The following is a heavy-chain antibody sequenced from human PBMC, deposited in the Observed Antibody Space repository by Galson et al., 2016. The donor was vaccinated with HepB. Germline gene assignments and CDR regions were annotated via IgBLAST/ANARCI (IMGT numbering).Heavy chain of an antibody. CDR1: GGAFSRYA. Sequence: SVKVSCKASGGAFSRYAISWVRQAPGQGLEWMGGIIPIFGTSDYAQNFQGRVTITADEFTSTAYMGLSSLRSEDTAVYYCARWEVRYCSGGGCYDRFSGPFDIWGQGTMVAVSS. CDR2: IIPIFGTS. CDR3: ARWEVRYCSGGGCYDRFSGPFDI. V-gene: IGHV1-69*13. J-gene: IGHJ3*02. D-gene: IGHD2-15*01.